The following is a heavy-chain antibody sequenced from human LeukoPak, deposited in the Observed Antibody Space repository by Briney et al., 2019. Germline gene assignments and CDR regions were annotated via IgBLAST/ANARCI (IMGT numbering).Heavy chain of an antibody. CDR1: GGSISSYY. J-gene: IGHJ6*03. D-gene: IGHD2-2*01. Sequence: PSETLSLTCTVSGGSISSYYWSWIRQPPGKGLEWIGYIYTSGSTNYNPSLKSRVTMSVDTSKNQFSLKLSSVTAAATAVYYCAREGTRGHLLYSYYSTAVWGKGTTVTVSS. V-gene: IGHV4-4*08. CDR3: AREGTRGHLLYSYYSTAV. CDR2: IYTSGST.